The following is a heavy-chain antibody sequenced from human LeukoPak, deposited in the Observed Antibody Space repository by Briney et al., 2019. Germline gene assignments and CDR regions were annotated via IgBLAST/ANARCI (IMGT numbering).Heavy chain of an antibody. Sequence: GGPLSLSCAASGFTFCDYYMSWVRQASGKGLECVSYISSSGSTIYYADSVKGRFTISRDNAKNSLYLQMNSLRAEDTAVYYCARDYANWNDGPGYWGQGTLVTVSS. J-gene: IGHJ4*02. CDR1: GFTFCDYY. D-gene: IGHD1-1*01. V-gene: IGHV3-11*01. CDR2: ISSSGSTI. CDR3: ARDYANWNDGPGY.